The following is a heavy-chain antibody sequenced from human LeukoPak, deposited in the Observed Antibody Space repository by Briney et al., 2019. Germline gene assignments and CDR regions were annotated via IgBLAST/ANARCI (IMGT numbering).Heavy chain of an antibody. CDR2: IYYSGST. V-gene: IGHV4-39*01. Sequence: PSETLSLTCTVSGGSISSSSYYWGWIRQPPGKGLEWIGSIYYSGSTYYNPSLKSRVPISVDTSKNQSSLKLSSVTAADTAVYYCARRFPPPYYYDSSGSDWFDPWGQGTLVTVSS. CDR3: ARRFPPPYYYDSSGSDWFDP. J-gene: IGHJ5*02. CDR1: GGSISSSSYY. D-gene: IGHD3-22*01.